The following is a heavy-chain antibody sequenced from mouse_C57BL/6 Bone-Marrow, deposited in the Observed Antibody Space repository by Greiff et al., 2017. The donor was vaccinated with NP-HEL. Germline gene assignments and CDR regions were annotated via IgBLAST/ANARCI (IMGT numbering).Heavy chain of an antibody. CDR1: GFSLTSYG. CDR3: AKADNYYGSSIYAMDY. V-gene: IGHV2-5*01. J-gene: IGHJ4*01. CDR2: IWRGGST. D-gene: IGHD1-1*01. Sequence: QVQLQQSGPGLVQPSQSLSITCTVSGFSLTSYGVHWVRQSPGKGLEWLGVIWRGGSTDYNAAFMSRLSITKDNSKSQVFFKMNSLQADDTAIYYCAKADNYYGSSIYAMDYWGQGTSVTVSS.